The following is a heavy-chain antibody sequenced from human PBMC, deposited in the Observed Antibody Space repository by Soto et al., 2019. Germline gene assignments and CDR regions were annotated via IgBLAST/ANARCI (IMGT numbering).Heavy chain of an antibody. CDR2: ISGSRGAT. D-gene: IGHD1-1*01. J-gene: IGHJ5*02. CDR3: AKGDWKFDP. CDR1: GFMFSSYA. V-gene: IGHV3-23*01. Sequence: EVQLLESGGDLVQPGGSLRLSCAASGFMFSSYAMSWVRQVPGKGLEWVPAISGSRGATYYADSVKGRFTISRDNSKNTLYLQMNSLRGEDTAIYYCAKGDWKFDPWGQGTLVTVSS.